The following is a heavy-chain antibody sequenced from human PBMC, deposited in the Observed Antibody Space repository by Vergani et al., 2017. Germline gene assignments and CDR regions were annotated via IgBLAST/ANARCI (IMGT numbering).Heavy chain of an antibody. CDR2: IKQDGSEN. D-gene: IGHD3-3*01. Sequence: EVQLVESGGGLVQPGGSLRLSCAASGFTFSSYWMSWVRQAPGKGLEWVANIKQDGSENSYVDSVKGRFTISRDNAKNSLYLQMNSLRAEDTAVYYCASTTIFGVDRLFDPWGQGTLVTVSS. CDR3: ASTTIFGVDRLFDP. V-gene: IGHV3-7*03. CDR1: GFTFSSYW. J-gene: IGHJ5*02.